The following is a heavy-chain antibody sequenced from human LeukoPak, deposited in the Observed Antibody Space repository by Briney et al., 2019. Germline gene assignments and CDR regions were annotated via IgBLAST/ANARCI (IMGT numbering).Heavy chain of an antibody. D-gene: IGHD1-1*01. Sequence: PGGSLRLSCAASGFTFSGFGMNWVRQAPGKGLEWVSYISSSSSLIYYAGSVKGRFTVSRDSVKRSLYLQMNSLRAEDTAVYYCARDGNRDGDMDVWGKGTTVTVSS. CDR1: GFTFSGFG. CDR3: ARDGNRDGDMDV. V-gene: IGHV3-48*01. J-gene: IGHJ6*03. CDR2: ISSSSSLI.